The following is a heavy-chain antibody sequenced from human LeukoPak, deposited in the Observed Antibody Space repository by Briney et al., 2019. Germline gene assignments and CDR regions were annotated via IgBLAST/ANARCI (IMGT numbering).Heavy chain of an antibody. CDR2: INPNSGGT. J-gene: IGHJ6*03. CDR1: GYTFTGYY. Sequence: ASVKVSCKASGYTFTGYYMHWVRQAPGQGLEGMGWINPNSGGTNYAQKFQGRVTMTRDTSISTAYMELSRLRSDDTAVYYCARDQHIVVVPAAIGYYYYYMDVWGKGTTVTVSS. D-gene: IGHD2-2*02. V-gene: IGHV1-2*02. CDR3: ARDQHIVVVPAAIGYYYYYMDV.